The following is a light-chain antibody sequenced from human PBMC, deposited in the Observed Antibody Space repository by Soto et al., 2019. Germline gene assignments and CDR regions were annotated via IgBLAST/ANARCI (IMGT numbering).Light chain of an antibody. CDR3: LHYDNLPGT. CDR1: QDITSY. V-gene: IGKV1-33*01. J-gene: IGKJ4*01. Sequence: IEMTQSPSSLSASVGDRVTITCQASQDITSYLNWYQQKPEKAPKLLIYDASNLEIGVPSRVSGSGSGTDFNLTINTLQPEDIATYYFLHYDNLPGTFGGGTKVEIK. CDR2: DAS.